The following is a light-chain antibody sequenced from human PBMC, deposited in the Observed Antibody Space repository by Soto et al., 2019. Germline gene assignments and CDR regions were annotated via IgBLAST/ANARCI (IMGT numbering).Light chain of an antibody. CDR2: KSS. Sequence: DIQMTQFPSTLSASVGDRVTITCRASQSISSWLAWYQQKPGKAPNLLIYKSSSLESGVPSRFSGSVSGTEFTLTISSLQPDDIATYYCQQYDSYPLTFGGGTKVEIK. CDR3: QQYDSYPLT. J-gene: IGKJ4*01. CDR1: QSISSW. V-gene: IGKV1-5*03.